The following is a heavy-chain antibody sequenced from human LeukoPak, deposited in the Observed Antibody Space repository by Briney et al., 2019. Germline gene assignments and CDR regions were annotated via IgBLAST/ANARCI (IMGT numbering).Heavy chain of an antibody. CDR3: AREGGGSSATHHRLDP. CDR1: GGSISSGDYY. Sequence: SETLSLTCTVSGGSISSGDYYWSWIRQPPGKGLEWIGYIYYSGSPYYNPSLKSRVTISVDTSKNQFSLKLSSVTAADTAVYYCAREGGGSSATHHRLDPWGQGTLVTVSS. V-gene: IGHV4-30-4*01. J-gene: IGHJ5*02. D-gene: IGHD2-15*01. CDR2: IYYSGSP.